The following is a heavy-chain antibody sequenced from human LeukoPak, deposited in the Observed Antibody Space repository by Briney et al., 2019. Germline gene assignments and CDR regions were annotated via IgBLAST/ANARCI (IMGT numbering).Heavy chain of an antibody. CDR1: GFTFSSYN. V-gene: IGHV3-21*01. CDR3: AELGITMIGGV. D-gene: IGHD3-10*02. Sequence: GGSLRLSCAASGFTFSSYNMNWVRQAPGQGLEWVSSITSGSSYIYYADSVKGRFTISRDNAKNSLYLQMNSLRAEDTAVYYCAELGITMIGGVWGKGTTVTISS. J-gene: IGHJ6*04. CDR2: ITSGSSYI.